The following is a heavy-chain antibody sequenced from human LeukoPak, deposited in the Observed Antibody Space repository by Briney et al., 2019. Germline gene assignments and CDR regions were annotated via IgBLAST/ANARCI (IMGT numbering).Heavy chain of an antibody. CDR1: GFTFSHYG. D-gene: IGHD2-21*02. Sequence: GGSLRLSCAASGFTFSHYGMHWVRQAPGKGLEWVAFILSDGSNKYYADSVKDRFTISRDNPKSTLYLQMSSLRADDTAVYYCANQCGGGCSRDFWGQGTLVTVSS. J-gene: IGHJ4*02. CDR3: ANQCGGGCSRDF. V-gene: IGHV3-30*18. CDR2: ILSDGSNK.